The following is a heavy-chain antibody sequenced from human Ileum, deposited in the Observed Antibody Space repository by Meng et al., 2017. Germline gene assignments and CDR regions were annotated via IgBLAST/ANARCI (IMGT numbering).Heavy chain of an antibody. J-gene: IGHJ5*02. V-gene: IGHV4-61*02. CDR1: GGSISSGSYY. Sequence: QVQRQESGPGLVKPSQTLSLTCTGSGGSISSGSYYWSWIRQPAGKGLEWIGRIYTSGSTNYNPSLKSRVTISIDTSKNQFSLNLSSVTATDTAVYYCARSSSHRFDPWGQGTLVTVSS. CDR3: ARSSSHRFDP. CDR2: IYTSGST.